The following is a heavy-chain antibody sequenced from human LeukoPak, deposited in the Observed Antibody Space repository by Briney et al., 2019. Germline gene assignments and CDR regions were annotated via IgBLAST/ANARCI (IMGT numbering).Heavy chain of an antibody. CDR3: AKGGNYYDSSGYYYRGYFQH. J-gene: IGHJ1*01. V-gene: IGHV3-30*02. D-gene: IGHD3-22*01. CDR1: GFTFSSYG. Sequence: GGSLRLSCAASGFTFSSYGMHWVRQAPGKGLEWVAFIRYDGSNKYYADSVKGRFTISRDNSKNTLYLQMNGLRAEDTAVYYRAKGGNYYDSSGYYYRGYFQHWGQGTLVTVSS. CDR2: IRYDGSNK.